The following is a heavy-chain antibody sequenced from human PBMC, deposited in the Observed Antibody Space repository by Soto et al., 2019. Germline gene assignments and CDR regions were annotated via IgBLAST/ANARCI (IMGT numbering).Heavy chain of an antibody. CDR2: IIPIFGTA. CDR3: ARERGSYCGLLDAFDI. Sequence: SVKVSCKASGGTFSSYAISWVRQAPGQGLEWMGGIIPIFGTANYAQKFQGRVTITADESTSTAYMELSSLRSEDTAVYYCARERGSYCGLLDAFDIWGQGTMVTVSS. J-gene: IGHJ3*02. V-gene: IGHV1-69*13. D-gene: IGHD1-26*01. CDR1: GGTFSSYA.